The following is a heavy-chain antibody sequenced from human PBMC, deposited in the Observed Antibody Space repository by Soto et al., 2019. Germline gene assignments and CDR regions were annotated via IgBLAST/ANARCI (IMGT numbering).Heavy chain of an antibody. CDR3: ARESGSGSYPFDY. CDR2: IYSGGST. J-gene: IGHJ4*02. D-gene: IGHD3-10*01. Sequence: EVQLVESGGGLVQPGGSLRLSCAASGFTVSINYMTWVRQAPGKGLEWVSIIYSGGSTYYADSVKGRFTISRDNSKNTLYLQVNSLRAEDTAVYYCARESGSGSYPFDYWGQGTLVTVSS. CDR1: GFTVSINY. V-gene: IGHV3-66*01.